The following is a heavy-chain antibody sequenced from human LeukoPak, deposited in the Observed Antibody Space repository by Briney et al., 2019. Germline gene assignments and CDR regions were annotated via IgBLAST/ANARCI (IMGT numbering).Heavy chain of an antibody. CDR2: INPSGGST. CDR1: GYTFTSYY. Sequence: ASVKVSCKASGYTFTSYYMHWVRQAPGQGLEWMGIINPSGGSTSYAQKFQGRVTMTRDMSTSTVYMELSSLRSEDTAVYYCARRIAAAGTYYYYYYMDVWGKGTTVTVSS. J-gene: IGHJ6*03. CDR3: ARRIAAAGTYYYYYYMDV. D-gene: IGHD6-13*01. V-gene: IGHV1-46*01.